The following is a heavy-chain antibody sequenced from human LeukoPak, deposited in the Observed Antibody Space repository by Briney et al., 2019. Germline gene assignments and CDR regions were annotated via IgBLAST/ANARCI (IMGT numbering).Heavy chain of an antibody. CDR1: GLTFSSYA. J-gene: IGHJ3*02. CDR2: ISYDGSNK. D-gene: IGHD5-24*01. CDR3: AREEMATIWSLNRNAFDI. V-gene: IGHV3-30-3*01. Sequence: GRSLRLSCAASGLTFSSYAMHWVRQAPGKGLEWVAVISYDGSNKYYADSVKGRFTISRDNSKNTLYLQMNSLRAEDTAVYYCAREEMATIWSLNRNAFDIWGQGTMVTVSS.